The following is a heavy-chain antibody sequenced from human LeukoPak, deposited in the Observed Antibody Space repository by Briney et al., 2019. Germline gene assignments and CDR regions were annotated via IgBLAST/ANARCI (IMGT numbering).Heavy chain of an antibody. J-gene: IGHJ6*02. V-gene: IGHV3-30*18. CDR3: AKDPQKGVKTAHYYGMDV. CDR1: GFTFSSYG. Sequence: PGGSLRLSCAASGFTFSSYGMHWVRQAPGKGLEWVAVISYDGSNKYYADSVKGRFTISRDNSKNTLYLQMNSLRAEDTAVYYCAKDPQKGVKTAHYYGMDVWGQGTTVTVSS. CDR2: ISYDGSNK.